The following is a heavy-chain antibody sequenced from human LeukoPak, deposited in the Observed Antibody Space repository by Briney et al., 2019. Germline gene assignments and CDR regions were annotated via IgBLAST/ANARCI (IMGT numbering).Heavy chain of an antibody. J-gene: IGHJ3*02. Sequence: SETLSLTCTVSGGSISSSSYYWGWIRQPPGKGLEWIGSIYYSGSTYYNPSLKSRVTISVDTSKNQFSLKLSSVTAADTAVYYCARRYYDFWSGHDAFDIWGQGTMVTVSS. D-gene: IGHD3-3*01. CDR1: GGSISSSSYY. CDR3: ARRYYDFWSGHDAFDI. V-gene: IGHV4-39*01. CDR2: IYYSGST.